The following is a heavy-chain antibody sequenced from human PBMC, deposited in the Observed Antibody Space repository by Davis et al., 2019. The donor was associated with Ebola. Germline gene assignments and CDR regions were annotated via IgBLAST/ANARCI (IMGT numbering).Heavy chain of an antibody. V-gene: IGHV4-59*01. CDR3: ARGSAAGGY. CDR1: GGSISSYY. J-gene: IGHJ4*02. D-gene: IGHD6-13*01. CDR2: IYYSGST. Sequence: MPGGSLRLSCTVSGGSISSYYWNWIRQPPGKGLEWIGYIYYSGSTNYNPSLKSRVTISVDTSKNQFSLKLSSVTAADTAVYYCARGSAAGGYWGQGTLVTVSS.